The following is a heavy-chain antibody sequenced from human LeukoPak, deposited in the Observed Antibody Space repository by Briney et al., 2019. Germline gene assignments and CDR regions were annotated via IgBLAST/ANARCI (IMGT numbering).Heavy chain of an antibody. D-gene: IGHD6-13*01. Sequence: GGSLRLSCAASGFTFSTYWMSWVRQAPGKGLEWVANIRQDGSKIYYVDSVKGRFTISRDNAKNSLYLQMNSLRAEDTAVYYCARHVRSSWGYWGQGTLVTVSS. CDR1: GFTFSTYW. V-gene: IGHV3-7*01. J-gene: IGHJ4*02. CDR2: IRQDGSKI. CDR3: ARHVRSSWGY.